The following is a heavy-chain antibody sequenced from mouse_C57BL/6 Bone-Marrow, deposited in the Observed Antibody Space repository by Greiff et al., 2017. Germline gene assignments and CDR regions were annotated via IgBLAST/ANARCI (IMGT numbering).Heavy chain of an antibody. J-gene: IGHJ2*01. D-gene: IGHD1-1*01. V-gene: IGHV1-5*01. CDR2: IYPGNSDT. CDR3: TRITTVVATDYFDY. CDR1: GYTFTSYW. Sequence: VQLQQSGTVLARPGASVKMSCKTSGYTFTSYWMHWVKQRPGQGLEWIGAIYPGNSDTSYNQKFKGKAKLTAVTPASTAYMELSSLTNEDSAVYYCTRITTVVATDYFDYWGQGTTLTGSS.